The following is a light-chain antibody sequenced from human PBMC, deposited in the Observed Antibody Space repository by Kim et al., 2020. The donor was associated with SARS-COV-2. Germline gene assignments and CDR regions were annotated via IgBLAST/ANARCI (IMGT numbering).Light chain of an antibody. Sequence: EIVLTQSPAPLSLSPGERATLSCRASQSVSIYLAWYQQKPGQAPRLLIYDASNRATGVPPRFSGSGSGTDFTLTISSLEPEDVAVYYCHQRSNWPATFGQGTKVDIK. V-gene: IGKV3-11*01. CDR3: HQRSNWPAT. J-gene: IGKJ2*01. CDR1: QSVSIY. CDR2: DAS.